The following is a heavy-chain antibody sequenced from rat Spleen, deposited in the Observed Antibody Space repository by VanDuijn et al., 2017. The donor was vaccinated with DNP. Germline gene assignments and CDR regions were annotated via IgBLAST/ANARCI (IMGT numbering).Heavy chain of an antibody. Sequence: EVQLQESGPGLVKPSQSLSLTCSVTGYSIISSYRWNWIRKFPGNKLEWMGNIKSAGRTQYTPSLKGRISITRDTSKNQFFLQVNSVNTEDTATYYCARWPGYNPPYAMDAWGQGTSVTVSS. CDR2: IKSAGRT. D-gene: IGHD1-4*01. V-gene: IGHV3-3*01. J-gene: IGHJ4*01. CDR1: GYSIISSYR. CDR3: ARWPGYNPPYAMDA.